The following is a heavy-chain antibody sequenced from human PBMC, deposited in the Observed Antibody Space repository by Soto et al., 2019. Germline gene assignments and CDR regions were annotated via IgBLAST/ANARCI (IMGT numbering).Heavy chain of an antibody. J-gene: IGHJ4*02. CDR2: IIPIFGTA. CDR1: GGTFSSYA. V-gene: IGHV1-69*01. D-gene: IGHD3-3*01. CDR3: ARDIGDTYYDFWSGLGD. Sequence: QVQLVQSGAEVKKPGSSVKVSCKASGGTFSSYAISWVRQAPGQGLEWMGGIIPIFGTANYAQKFQGRVTITADESTSTAYMELSSLSSEDTAVYYCARDIGDTYYDFWSGLGDWGQGTLVTVSS.